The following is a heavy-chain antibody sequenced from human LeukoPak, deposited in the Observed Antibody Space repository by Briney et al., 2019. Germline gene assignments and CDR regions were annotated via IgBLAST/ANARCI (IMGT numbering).Heavy chain of an antibody. D-gene: IGHD3-10*01. CDR2: IFHSGSS. V-gene: IGHV4-30-2*01. CDR3: ARELWFVNAPGSWFDP. Sequence: SQTLSLTCAVSGDSISSGDYSWSWIRQPSGKGLEWIGYIFHSGSSYYNPSLKSRVTISVDKSKNQFSLRLTSVTAADTAVYYCARELWFVNAPGSWFDPWGQGTLVTVSS. CDR1: GDSISSGDYS. J-gene: IGHJ5*02.